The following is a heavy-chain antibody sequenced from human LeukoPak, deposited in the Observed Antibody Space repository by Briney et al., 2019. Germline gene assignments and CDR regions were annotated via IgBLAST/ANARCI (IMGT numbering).Heavy chain of an antibody. Sequence: GGSLRLSCAASGFTFSTYNMNWVRQAPGKGLEWVANIKEDGSDKYYVDSVKGRFTVSKDNAKNSMSLQMNSLRPEDTAVYYCARSTAHAFDIWGQGTMVTVSS. CDR3: ARSTAHAFDI. J-gene: IGHJ3*02. CDR1: GFTFSTYN. V-gene: IGHV3-7*01. D-gene: IGHD5-18*01. CDR2: IKEDGSDK.